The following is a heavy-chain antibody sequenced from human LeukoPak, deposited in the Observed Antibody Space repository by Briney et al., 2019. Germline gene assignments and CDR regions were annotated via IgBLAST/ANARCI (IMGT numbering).Heavy chain of an antibody. CDR3: ARDTATGFDY. Sequence: SETLSLTCTVSGGSISSYYWSWIRQPPGKGLEWIGSIYHSGSTYYNPSLKSRVTVSVDKSKSQFSLKLSSVTAADTAVYYCARDTATGFDYWGQGTLVTVSS. V-gene: IGHV4-59*12. CDR2: IYHSGST. J-gene: IGHJ4*02. CDR1: GGSISSYY. D-gene: IGHD5-18*01.